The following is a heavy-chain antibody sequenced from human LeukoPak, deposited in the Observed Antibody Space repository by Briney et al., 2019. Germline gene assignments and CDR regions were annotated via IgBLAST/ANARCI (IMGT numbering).Heavy chain of an antibody. Sequence: GESLKISCKGSGYSFPSYWIAWVRQMPGKGLEWMGIIYPGDSDTRNSPSFQGQVTISVDKSISIAYLHWSSLKASDTAVYYCARGLGSYFDYWGQGTLVTVSS. CDR3: ARGLGSYFDY. J-gene: IGHJ4*02. D-gene: IGHD6-19*01. V-gene: IGHV5-51*01. CDR2: IYPGDSDT. CDR1: GYSFPSYW.